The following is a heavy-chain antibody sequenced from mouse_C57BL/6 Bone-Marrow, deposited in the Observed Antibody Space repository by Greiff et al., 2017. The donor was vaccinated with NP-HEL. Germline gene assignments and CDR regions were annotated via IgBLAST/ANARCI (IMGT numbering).Heavy chain of an antibody. CDR2: ISSGGDYI. V-gene: IGHV5-9-1*02. J-gene: IGHJ2*01. CDR3: TKTVVAAVDY. D-gene: IGHD1-1*01. CDR1: GFTFSSYA. Sequence: EVKLVESGEGLVKPGGSLKLSCAASGFTFSSYAMSWVRQTPEKRLEWVAYISSGGDYIYYADTVRGRFTISRDNAKNTLYLQRSRLKADDTAMYYCTKTVVAAVDYWGQGTTLTVSS.